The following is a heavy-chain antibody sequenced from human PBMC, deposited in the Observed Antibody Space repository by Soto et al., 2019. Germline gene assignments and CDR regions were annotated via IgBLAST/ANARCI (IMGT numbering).Heavy chain of an antibody. CDR3: ASEPYTSENWFDP. CDR1: GYAFTSYS. D-gene: IGHD1-1*01. V-gene: IGHV1-3*04. CDR2: ITTDNGDT. Sequence: QVPLVQFGAEVKRPGASVKVSCKASGYAFTSYSVHWLRQAPRQRLEWMGWITTDNGDTQYSQNLQGRVTFTRDTFASTAYMELSSLQSDDTAVYYCASEPYTSENWFDPWGQGTLVTVSS. J-gene: IGHJ5*02.